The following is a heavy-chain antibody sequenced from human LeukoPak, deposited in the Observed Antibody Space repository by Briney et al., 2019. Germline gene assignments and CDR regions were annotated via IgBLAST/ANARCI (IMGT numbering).Heavy chain of an antibody. D-gene: IGHD3-22*01. J-gene: IGHJ4*02. CDR3: TTLINYYDSLFDY. V-gene: IGHV3-15*07. CDR1: GFTFSNAW. CDR2: IKSKTDGGTT. Sequence: GGSLRLSCAASGFTFSNAWMNWVRQAPGKGLEWVGRIKSKTDGGTTDYAAPVKGRFTISRDDSKNTLYLQMNSLKTEDTAVYYCTTLINYYDSLFDYWGQGTLVTVSS.